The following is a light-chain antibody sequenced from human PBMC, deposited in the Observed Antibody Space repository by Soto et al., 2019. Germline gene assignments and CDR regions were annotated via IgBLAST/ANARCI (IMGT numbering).Light chain of an antibody. CDR2: AAS. V-gene: IGKV1-39*01. Sequence: DIQMTQSPSSLSASVGDRVTITCRASQSISRNLNWYQHKPGKAPKLLIYAASSLQNGVPSRFSGGVSGTEFTLSLSSQQPEDFGTYYCQQSYTTASITFGQGTRLEIK. CDR3: QQSYTTASIT. J-gene: IGKJ5*01. CDR1: QSISRN.